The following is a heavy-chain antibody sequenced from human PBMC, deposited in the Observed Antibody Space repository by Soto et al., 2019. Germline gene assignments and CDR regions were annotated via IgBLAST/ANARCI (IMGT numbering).Heavy chain of an antibody. V-gene: IGHV4-4*02. D-gene: IGHD3-10*01. CDR3: ARLVYDTRLNYMYFDF. CDR2: IFHDGTA. J-gene: IGHJ4*02. CDR1: GVSLTSGNW. Sequence: SDTLSLTGAVSGVSLTSGNWWTWVRQSPQRGLEYIGEIFHDGTANYYPSFERRVAMSVDTSRNQFSLKLTSVTAADTAVYFCARLVYDTRLNYMYFDFWGPGTLVTVSS.